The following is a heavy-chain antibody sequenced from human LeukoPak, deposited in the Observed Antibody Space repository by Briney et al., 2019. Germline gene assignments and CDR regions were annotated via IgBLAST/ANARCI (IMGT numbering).Heavy chain of an antibody. Sequence: GGTLRLSCAASRFTFSSYGMSWVRQAPGKGLEWVSAISGSGGSTYYADSVKGRFTISRDNSKNTLYLQMNSLRAEDTAVYYCAKSKLLWFGELHIWGQGTMVTVSS. CDR3: AKSKLLWFGELHI. CDR1: RFTFSSYG. V-gene: IGHV3-23*01. J-gene: IGHJ3*02. CDR2: ISGSGGST. D-gene: IGHD3-10*01.